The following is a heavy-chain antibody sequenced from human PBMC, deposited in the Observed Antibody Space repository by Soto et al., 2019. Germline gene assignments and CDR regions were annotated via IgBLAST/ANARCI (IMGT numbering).Heavy chain of an antibody. CDR3: AKGKASGWYYFDY. CDR1: GFTFTNFA. Sequence: PGGSLRLSCVASGFTFTNFAMSWVRQAPGRGLEWVSGISASGRDTYYADSVKDRFTVSRDNSKNTLYLQMNSLRAEDTAIYYCAKGKASGWYYFDYWGQGARVTVSS. V-gene: IGHV3-23*01. CDR2: ISASGRDT. J-gene: IGHJ4*02. D-gene: IGHD6-19*01.